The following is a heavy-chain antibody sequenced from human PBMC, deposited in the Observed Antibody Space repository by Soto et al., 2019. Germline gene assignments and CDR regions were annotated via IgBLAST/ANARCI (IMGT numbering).Heavy chain of an antibody. V-gene: IGHV3-15*07. J-gene: IGHJ6*02. Sequence: EVQLVESGGGLVTPGGSLTLSCAASGFSFSPAWMNWVRQAPGKGLEWVGLIKSKGGGGTADYAAPVKGRFIISRDDSKNTXYXXXXSLXXXXXXXXXXXXQXDXYYGRAVWGQGTTVTVSS. CDR3: XXQXDXYYGRAV. CDR1: GFSFSPAW. CDR2: IKSKGGGGTA.